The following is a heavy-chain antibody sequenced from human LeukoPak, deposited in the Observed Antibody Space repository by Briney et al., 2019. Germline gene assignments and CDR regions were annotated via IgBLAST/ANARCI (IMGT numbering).Heavy chain of an antibody. Sequence: GSPKLSCAASGFTLSSYAMDLGRQAPGKGLEWGAVISYDGSNKYYADSVKGRFTISRDNSKNTLYLQMNSLRAEDTAVYYCARAPRYYDSSGFDYWGQGTLVTVSS. CDR3: ARAPRYYDSSGFDY. V-gene: IGHV3-30-3*01. J-gene: IGHJ4*02. CDR2: ISYDGSNK. D-gene: IGHD3-22*01. CDR1: GFTLSSYA.